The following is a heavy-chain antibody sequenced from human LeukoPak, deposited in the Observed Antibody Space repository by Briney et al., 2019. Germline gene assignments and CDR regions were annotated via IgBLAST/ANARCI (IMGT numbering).Heavy chain of an antibody. CDR2: IYPGDSDT. CDR3: ARLGAEYYYDSNWFDP. CDR1: GYSFTSYW. J-gene: IGHJ5*02. V-gene: IGHV5-51*01. D-gene: IGHD3-22*01. Sequence: GESLKISCKGSGYSFTSYWIGWVRQMPGKGLEWMGIIYPGDSDTRYSPSFQGQVTISADKSISTAYLQWSSLKASDTAMYYCARLGAEYYYDSNWFDPWGQGTLVTVSS.